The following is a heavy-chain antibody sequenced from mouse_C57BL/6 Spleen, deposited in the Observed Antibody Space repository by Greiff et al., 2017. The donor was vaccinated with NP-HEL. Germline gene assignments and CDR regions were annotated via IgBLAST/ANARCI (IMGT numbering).Heavy chain of an antibody. CDR3: AVTKGWYIDV. D-gene: IGHD2-12*01. Sequence: EVQLQQSGPELVKPGASVKISCKASGYTFTDYYMNWVKQSHGKSLEWIGDINPNNGGTSYNQKFKGKATLTVDKSSRTAYLERRSLTAEDSADYYWAVTKGWYIDVWGTGTTVTVSS. J-gene: IGHJ1*03. CDR1: GYTFTDYY. CDR2: INPNNGGT. V-gene: IGHV1-26*01.